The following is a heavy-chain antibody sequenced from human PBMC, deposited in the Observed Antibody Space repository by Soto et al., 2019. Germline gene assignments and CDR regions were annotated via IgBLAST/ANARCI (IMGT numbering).Heavy chain of an antibody. J-gene: IGHJ6*02. Sequence: QVQLQESGPGLVKPSETLSLTCTVSGGSVSSGSYYWSWIRQPPGKGLEWIGYIYYSGSTNYNPSLKSRVTISVDTSKNQFSLKLSSVTAADTAVYYCARDNFWRYGLNYYYYYGMDVWGQGTTVTVSS. D-gene: IGHD5-18*01. CDR1: GGSVSSGSYY. CDR2: IYYSGST. V-gene: IGHV4-61*01. CDR3: ARDNFWRYGLNYYYYYGMDV.